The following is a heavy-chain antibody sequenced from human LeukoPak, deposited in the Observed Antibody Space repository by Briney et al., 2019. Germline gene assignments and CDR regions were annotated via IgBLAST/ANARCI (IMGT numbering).Heavy chain of an antibody. CDR3: AGRYYDYVWGSYRPKSFDY. J-gene: IGHJ4*02. V-gene: IGHV4-34*01. Sequence: SETLSLTXAVYGGSFSGHYWSWIRQPPGKGLEWIGEINHSGSTNYNPSLKSRVTISVDTSKNQFSLKLSSVTAVDTAVYYCAGRYYDYVWGSYRPKSFDYWGQGTLVTVSS. D-gene: IGHD3-16*02. CDR1: GGSFSGHY. CDR2: INHSGST.